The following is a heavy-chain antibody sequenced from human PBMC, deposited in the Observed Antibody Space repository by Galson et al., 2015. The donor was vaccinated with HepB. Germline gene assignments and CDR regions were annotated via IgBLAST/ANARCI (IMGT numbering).Heavy chain of an antibody. D-gene: IGHD5-18*01. CDR3: ARGTAMAETDY. V-gene: IGHV3-33*01. Sequence: SLRLSCAASGFTFSSYGMHWVRQAPGKGLEWVAVIWYDGSNKYYADSVKGRFTISRDNSKNTLYPQMNSLRAEDTAVYYCARGTAMAETDYWGQGTLVTVSS. CDR1: GFTFSSYG. CDR2: IWYDGSNK. J-gene: IGHJ4*02.